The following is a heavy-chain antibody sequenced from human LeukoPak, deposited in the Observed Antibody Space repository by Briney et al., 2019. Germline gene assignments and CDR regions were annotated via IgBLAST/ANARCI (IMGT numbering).Heavy chain of an antibody. CDR3: ARDRGAGLYCSSTSCPNWFDP. D-gene: IGHD2-2*01. J-gene: IGHJ5*02. Sequence: SETLSLTCTVSGGSISSYYWSWIRQPPGKGLEWIGYIYYSGSTNYNPSLKSRVTISVDTSKNQFSLQLNSVTPEDTAVYYCARDRGAGLYCSSTSCPNWFDPWGQGTLVTVSS. CDR1: GGSISSYY. CDR2: IYYSGST. V-gene: IGHV4-59*12.